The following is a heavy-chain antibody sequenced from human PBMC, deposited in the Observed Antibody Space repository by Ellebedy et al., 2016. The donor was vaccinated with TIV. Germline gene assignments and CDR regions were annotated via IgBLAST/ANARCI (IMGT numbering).Heavy chain of an antibody. CDR1: GFSISRHW. CDR2: IHQRGGEK. Sequence: GESLKISCAASGFSISRHWMSWVRQGPGKGLEWVANIHQRGGEKNYVDSVRGRFTISRDNANNSLYLQMNSLRAEDTAVYYCARLIGGTCQCAFDIWGQGTMVTVSS. V-gene: IGHV3-7*01. D-gene: IGHD2-15*01. CDR3: ARLIGGTCQCAFDI. J-gene: IGHJ3*02.